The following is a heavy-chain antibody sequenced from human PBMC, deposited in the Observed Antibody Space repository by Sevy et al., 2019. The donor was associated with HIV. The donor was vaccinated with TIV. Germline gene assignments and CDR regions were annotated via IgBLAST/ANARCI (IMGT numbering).Heavy chain of an antibody. Sequence: GGSLRLSCAASGFTFSSYAMHWVRQAPGKGLEWVAVISYDGSNKYYADSVKGRFTISRDNSKNTLYLQRNSLRAEDTAVYYCARDWDYGDYPKYYYYYYMDVWGKGTTVTVSS. CDR2: ISYDGSNK. D-gene: IGHD4-17*01. J-gene: IGHJ6*03. CDR3: ARDWDYGDYPKYYYYYYMDV. CDR1: GFTFSSYA. V-gene: IGHV3-30-3*01.